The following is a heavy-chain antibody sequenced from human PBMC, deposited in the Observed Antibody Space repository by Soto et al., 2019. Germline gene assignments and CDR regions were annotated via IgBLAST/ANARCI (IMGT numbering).Heavy chain of an antibody. CDR2: IIPIFGTA. D-gene: IGHD2-15*01. Sequence: ASVKVSCKASGGTFSSYAISWVRQAPGQGLEWMGGIIPIFGTANYAQKFQGRVTITADESTSTAYMELSSLRSEDTAVYYCARPTWRSGLNQDAFDIWGQGTMVTVSS. CDR3: ARPTWRSGLNQDAFDI. V-gene: IGHV1-69*13. CDR1: GGTFSSYA. J-gene: IGHJ3*02.